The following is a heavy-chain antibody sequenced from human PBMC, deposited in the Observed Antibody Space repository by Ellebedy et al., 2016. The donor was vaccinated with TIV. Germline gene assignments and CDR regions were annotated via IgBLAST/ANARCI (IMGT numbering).Heavy chain of an antibody. J-gene: IGHJ6*02. D-gene: IGHD1-26*01. CDR3: ARGGSYRGMDV. CDR2: ISHDGSNK. V-gene: IGHV3-30-3*01. CDR1: GFTFSSSV. Sequence: PGGSLRLSCAASGFTFSSSVMHWVRQAPGNGLEWVAIISHDGSNKYYTDAVKGRFTISRDNSKNTLYLQMNSLRAEDTAVYYCARGGSYRGMDVWGQGTTVTVSS.